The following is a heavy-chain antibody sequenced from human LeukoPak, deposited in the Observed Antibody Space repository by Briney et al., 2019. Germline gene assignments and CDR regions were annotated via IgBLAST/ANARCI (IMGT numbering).Heavy chain of an antibody. J-gene: IGHJ6*02. CDR1: GGSFSGYY. V-gene: IGHV4-34*01. CDR2: INHSGST. Sequence: SETLSLTCAVYGGSFSGYYWSWIRQPPGKGLEWIGEINHSGSTNYNPSLKSRVTISVDTSKNQFSLKLSSVTAADTAVYYCARGLHDFWSGYSRFGMDVWGQGTTVTVSS. CDR3: ARGLHDFWSGYSRFGMDV. D-gene: IGHD3-3*01.